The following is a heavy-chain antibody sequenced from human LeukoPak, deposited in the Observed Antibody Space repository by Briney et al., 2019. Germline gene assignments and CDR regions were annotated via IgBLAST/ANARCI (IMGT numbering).Heavy chain of an antibody. CDR1: GFTFTYYA. J-gene: IGHJ4*02. CDR3: AKARTRGYSYGSFDY. V-gene: IGHV3-30*02. D-gene: IGHD5-18*01. CDR2: IRYDGTNK. Sequence: GGSLRLSCAASGFTFTYYAIHWVRQAPGKGLEWVAFIRYDGTNKNYADSVKGRFTISRDNSKNTLYLQMNSLRVEDTAVYYCAKARTRGYSYGSFDYWGQGTLVTVSS.